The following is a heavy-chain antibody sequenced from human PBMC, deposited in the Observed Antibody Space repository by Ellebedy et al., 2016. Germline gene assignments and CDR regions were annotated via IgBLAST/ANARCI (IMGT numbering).Heavy chain of an antibody. D-gene: IGHD5-18*01. J-gene: IGHJ4*02. CDR1: GFTFGSYA. CDR2: ITDSGGNT. V-gene: IGHV3-23*01. CDR3: AKRRSRLRTIDY. Sequence: GESLKISXAASGFTFGSYAMSWVRQAPGKGLEWVSVITDSGGNTNYADSVKGRFTISRDNSKNTLYLQMNSLRAEDTAVNYCAKRRSRLRTIDYWGQGTLVTVSS.